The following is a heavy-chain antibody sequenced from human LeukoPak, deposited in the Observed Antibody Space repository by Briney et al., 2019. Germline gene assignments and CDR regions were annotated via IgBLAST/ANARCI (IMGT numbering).Heavy chain of an antibody. V-gene: IGHV5-51*01. Sequence: GESLQISCKGSGSSFTSYWIGWVRQLPGKGLEWMGIIYPGDSDTRYSPSFQGQVTISANKSISTAYLQWSSLKASDTAMYYCARHSSSCPFDYWGQGTLVTVSS. CDR2: IYPGDSDT. CDR3: ARHSSSCPFDY. J-gene: IGHJ4*02. CDR1: GSSFTSYW. D-gene: IGHD6-6*01.